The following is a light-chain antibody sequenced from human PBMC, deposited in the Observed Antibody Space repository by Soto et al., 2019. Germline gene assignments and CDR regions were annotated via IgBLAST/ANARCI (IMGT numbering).Light chain of an antibody. V-gene: IGKV1-9*01. CDR2: AAS. Sequence: DIQLTQSPSFLSASVGDRVTITCRASQGISSYLAWYQKKPGKAPKLLMYAASTLQSGVPSRFSGSGSGTEFTLTISSLQPDDFATYYCQHYNSYSEAFGQGTKVDIK. CDR1: QGISSY. J-gene: IGKJ1*01. CDR3: QHYNSYSEA.